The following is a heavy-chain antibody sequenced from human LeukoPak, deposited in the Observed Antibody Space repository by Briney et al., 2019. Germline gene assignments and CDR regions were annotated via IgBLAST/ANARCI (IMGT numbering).Heavy chain of an antibody. D-gene: IGHD3-22*01. CDR1: GYTFTSYY. Sequence: ASVKVSCKASGYTFTSYYMHWVRQAPGQGLEWMGIINPSGGSTSYAQKFQGRVTMTRDTSTSTVYMELSSLRSEDTAVYYCARERLSFYDSSGYTPERYFQHWGQGTLVTVSS. V-gene: IGHV1-46*01. J-gene: IGHJ1*01. CDR2: INPSGGST. CDR3: ARERLSFYDSSGYTPERYFQH.